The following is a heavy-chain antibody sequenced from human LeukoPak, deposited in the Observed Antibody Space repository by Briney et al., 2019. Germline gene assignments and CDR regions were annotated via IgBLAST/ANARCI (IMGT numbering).Heavy chain of an antibody. J-gene: IGHJ4*02. CDR2: INGEGSST. Sequence: PGGSLRLSCAASGFTFSSYAMSWVRQAPGEGLVWVSPINGEGSSTYLAASVKGRFTISRDNTKNTLYLQMNSLRVEDTAVYYCTRGRSSYYGYFDSWGQGTLVTVSS. CDR3: TRGRSSYYGYFDS. V-gene: IGHV3-74*01. D-gene: IGHD3-10*01. CDR1: GFTFSSYA.